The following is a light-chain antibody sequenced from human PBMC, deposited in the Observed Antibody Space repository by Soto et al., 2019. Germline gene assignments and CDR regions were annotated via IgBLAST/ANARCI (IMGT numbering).Light chain of an antibody. CDR2: GAS. Sequence: EITLAQSPAPLAVLPGGRAPLFFRACQSVSRDLAWYQQKPGQAPRLLIYGASTRAPSIPARFSGSGSGTDFTLTISSLQSEDFAVYYCQQYDKWPTWTFGQGTMVDIK. J-gene: IGKJ1*01. V-gene: IGKV3-15*01. CDR1: QSVSRD. CDR3: QQYDKWPTWT.